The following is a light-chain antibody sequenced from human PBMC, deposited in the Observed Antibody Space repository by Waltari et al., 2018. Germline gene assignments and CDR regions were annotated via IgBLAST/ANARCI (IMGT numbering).Light chain of an antibody. Sequence: EIVMTQSPATLSVSTGERAPLSCRASQSVSGNLAWYQQKPGQAPRLLIYGASTRATGIPARFSGSASGTEFTLTISSLQSEDSAVYYCQQYYDWRRVTFGQGTRLEIK. V-gene: IGKV3D-15*01. CDR3: QQYYDWRRVT. J-gene: IGKJ5*01. CDR1: QSVSGN. CDR2: GAS.